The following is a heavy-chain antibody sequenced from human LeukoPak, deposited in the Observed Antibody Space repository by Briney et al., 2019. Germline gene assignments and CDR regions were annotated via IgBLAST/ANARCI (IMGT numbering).Heavy chain of an antibody. J-gene: IGHJ5*02. Sequence: GGSLRLSCAGSGFTFNTSAMSWVRQAPGKGLEWVSAISGSGRSTYYTDSVRGRFTISRDNSKNTLYLQMNSLRAEDTAVYFCAKDRETRVYNRFDPWGQGILVTVSS. V-gene: IGHV3-23*01. CDR3: AKDRETRVYNRFDP. CDR1: GFTFNTSA. D-gene: IGHD1-14*01. CDR2: ISGSGRST.